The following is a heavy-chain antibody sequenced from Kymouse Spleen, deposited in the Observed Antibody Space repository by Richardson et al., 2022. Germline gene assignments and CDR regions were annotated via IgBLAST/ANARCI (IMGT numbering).Heavy chain of an antibody. CDR2: IGTAGDT. Sequence: EVQLVESGGGLVQPGGSLRLSCAASGFTFSSYDMHWVRQATGKGLEWVSAIGTAGDTYYPGSVKGRFTISRENAKNSLYLQMNSLRAGDTAVYYCARADWNFDAFDIWGQGTMVTVSS. J-gene: IGHJ3*02. CDR3: ARADWNFDAFDI. CDR1: GFTFSSYD. D-gene: IGHD1-7*01. V-gene: IGHV3-13*01.